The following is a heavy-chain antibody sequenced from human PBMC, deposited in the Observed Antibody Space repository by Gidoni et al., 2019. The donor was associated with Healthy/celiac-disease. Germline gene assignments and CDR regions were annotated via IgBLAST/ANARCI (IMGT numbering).Heavy chain of an antibody. D-gene: IGHD1-26*01. V-gene: IGHV4-39*01. Sequence: QLQLQESGPGLVKPSETLSLTCTVSGGSISSVSYYWGWIRQPPGKGLEWIGSIYYSGSTYYTPSLKSRVTISVDTSKNQFSLKLSSVTAADTAVYYCARLPKYSGSYLDWGQGTLVTVSS. CDR2: IYYSGST. J-gene: IGHJ4*02. CDR1: GGSISSVSYY. CDR3: ARLPKYSGSYLD.